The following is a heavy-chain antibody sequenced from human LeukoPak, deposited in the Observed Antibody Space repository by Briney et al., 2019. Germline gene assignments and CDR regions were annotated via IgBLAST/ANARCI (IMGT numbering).Heavy chain of an antibody. Sequence: PGGSLRLSCAASGFTFSSYSMNWVRQAPGKGLEWVSYISSSSSTIYYADSVKGRFTISRDNAKNSLYLQMNSLRAEDTAVYYCARESLTDIVVVGAFDIWGQGTMVTVSS. CDR1: GFTFSSYS. CDR3: ARESLTDIVVVGAFDI. CDR2: ISSSSSTI. J-gene: IGHJ3*02. D-gene: IGHD2-15*01. V-gene: IGHV3-48*01.